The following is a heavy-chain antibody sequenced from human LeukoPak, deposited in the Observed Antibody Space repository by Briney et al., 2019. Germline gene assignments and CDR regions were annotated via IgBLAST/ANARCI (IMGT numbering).Heavy chain of an antibody. Sequence: SVKVSCKASGGTFSSYAISWVRQAPGQGLEWMGGIIPIFGTANYAQKFQGRVTVTADESTSTAYMELSSLRSEDTAVYYCEIVATIGKYYFDYWGQGTLVTVSS. D-gene: IGHD5-12*01. V-gene: IGHV1-69*13. J-gene: IGHJ4*02. CDR1: GGTFSSYA. CDR2: IIPIFGTA. CDR3: EIVATIGKYYFDY.